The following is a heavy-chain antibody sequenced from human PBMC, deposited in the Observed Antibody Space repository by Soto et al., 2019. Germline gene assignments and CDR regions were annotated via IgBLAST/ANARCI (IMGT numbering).Heavy chain of an antibody. D-gene: IGHD3-10*01. J-gene: IGHJ5*02. CDR2: INPATGDT. CDR3: ARAAGRSKLLPYYFDP. CDR1: GYGFTTSA. Sequence: QVHLVQSGAEVQKPGASVRISCQASGYGFTTSAIHWVRQAPGQSIEWMGWINPATGDTKYSQKVRCRVTFASDTSATTVYMDLRSLASHDTAVYYCARAAGRSKLLPYYFDPWGQGTLVTVSS. V-gene: IGHV1-3*01.